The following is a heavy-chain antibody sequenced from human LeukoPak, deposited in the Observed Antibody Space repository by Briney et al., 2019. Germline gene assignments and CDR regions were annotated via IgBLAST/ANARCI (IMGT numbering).Heavy chain of an antibody. D-gene: IGHD3-10*01. V-gene: IGHV3-21*01. CDR3: ASGSGSYYPNY. Sequence: GGSLRLSCAASGFTFSSYSMNWVRQAPGKGLEWVSSISSSSSYIYYADSVKGRFTISRDNAKNSLYLQMNSLRAEDTAVYYCASGSGSYYPNYWGQGTLVTVSS. CDR1: GFTFSSYS. CDR2: ISSSSSYI. J-gene: IGHJ4*02.